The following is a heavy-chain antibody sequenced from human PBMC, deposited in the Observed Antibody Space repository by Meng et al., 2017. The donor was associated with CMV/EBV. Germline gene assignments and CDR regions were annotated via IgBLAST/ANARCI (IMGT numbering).Heavy chain of an antibody. CDR2: IIPIFGTA. CDR3: ARVAYYDILTGYDNWFDP. D-gene: IGHD3-9*01. J-gene: IGHJ5*02. V-gene: IGHV1-69*05. CDR1: FSSYA. Sequence: FSSYAISWVRQAPVPGLEWMGGIIPIFGTANYAQKFQGRVTITTDESTSTAYMELSSLRSEDTAVYYCARVAYYDILTGYDNWFDPWGQGTLVTVSS.